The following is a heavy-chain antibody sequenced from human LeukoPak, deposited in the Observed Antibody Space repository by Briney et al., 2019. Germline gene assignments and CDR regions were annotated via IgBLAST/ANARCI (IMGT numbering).Heavy chain of an antibody. CDR1: GGSFSGYS. CDR2: INHSGST. V-gene: IGHV4-34*01. Sequence: SETLSLTCAVYGGSFSGYSWTWIRQPPGKGLEWIGEINHSGSTNYNLSLKSRVTISVDTSKNQFSLKLSSVTAADAAVYYCARHDIVATIAMDWFDPWGQGTLVTVSS. J-gene: IGHJ5*02. D-gene: IGHD5-12*01. CDR3: ARHDIVATIAMDWFDP.